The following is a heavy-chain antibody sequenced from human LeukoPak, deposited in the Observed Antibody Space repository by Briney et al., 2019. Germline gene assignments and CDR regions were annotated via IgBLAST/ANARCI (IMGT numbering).Heavy chain of an antibody. CDR2: IYTSGNT. CDR1: GGSMSPYY. V-gene: IGHV4-4*07. CDR3: AREYPNSSAWSSDY. Sequence: SETLSLTCTVSGGSMSPYYWSWIRQPAGRGPEWIGRIYTSGNTNYNPSLKSRVTMSVDTSKNHFSLKLSSVTAADTALYYCAREYPNSSAWSSDYWGQGTLVTVSS. J-gene: IGHJ4*02. D-gene: IGHD6-19*01.